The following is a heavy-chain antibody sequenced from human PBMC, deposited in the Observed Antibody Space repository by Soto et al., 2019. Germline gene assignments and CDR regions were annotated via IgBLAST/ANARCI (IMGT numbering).Heavy chain of an antibody. CDR2: IIPIFGTA. Sequence: SVKVSCKASGGTFSSYAISWVRQAPGQRLEWMGGIIPIFGTANYAQKFQGRVTITADESTSTAYMELSSLRSEDTAVYYCARDIVVVVAAGENAFDIWGQGTMVTVSS. CDR3: ARDIVVVVAAGENAFDI. D-gene: IGHD2-15*01. V-gene: IGHV1-69*13. J-gene: IGHJ3*02. CDR1: GGTFSSYA.